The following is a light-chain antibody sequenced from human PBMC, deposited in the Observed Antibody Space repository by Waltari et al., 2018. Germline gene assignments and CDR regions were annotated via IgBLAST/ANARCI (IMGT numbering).Light chain of an antibody. CDR1: SSHIGGGST. CDR3: QSYDRGLNGLVV. Sequence: SVLTQPPSLAGAPGPWVTISSIASSSHIGGGSTVPWHQHLAETAPKLLNYVNNNRPSGVPDRFSGSKSGTSASLAITGLQADDEADYYCQSYDRGLNGLVVFGGGTKVTVL. CDR2: VNN. J-gene: IGLJ3*02. V-gene: IGLV1-40*01.